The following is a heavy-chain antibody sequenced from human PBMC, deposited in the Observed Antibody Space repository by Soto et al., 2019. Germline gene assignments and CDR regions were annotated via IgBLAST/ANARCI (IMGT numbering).Heavy chain of an antibody. CDR3: ASYSKSSGWTPLDY. Sequence: PSETLSLTCTVSGGSISSYYWSWIRQPPGKGLEXIGXXYXXGXTXXXPXXXSRVTISVGTSKNQFSLKLSSVTAADTAVYYCASYSKSSGWTPLDYWGQGTLVTVSS. CDR1: GGSISSYY. D-gene: IGHD6-19*01. J-gene: IGHJ4*02. CDR2: XYXXGXT. V-gene: IGHV4-59*01.